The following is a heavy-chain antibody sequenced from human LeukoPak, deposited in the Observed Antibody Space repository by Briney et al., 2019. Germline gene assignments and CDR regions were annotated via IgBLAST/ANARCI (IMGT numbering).Heavy chain of an antibody. J-gene: IGHJ3*02. CDR1: GYTFINYY. CDR2: INPSGGST. V-gene: IGHV1-46*01. CDR3: ARESGSWSSNDAFDI. D-gene: IGHD6-13*01. Sequence: ASVKVSCKASGYTFINYYMHWVRQAPGQGLEWMGIINPSGGSTTYAQEFQGRVTITRDTSASTAYMELSSLRSEDMAVYYCARESGSWSSNDAFDIWGQGTMVTVSS.